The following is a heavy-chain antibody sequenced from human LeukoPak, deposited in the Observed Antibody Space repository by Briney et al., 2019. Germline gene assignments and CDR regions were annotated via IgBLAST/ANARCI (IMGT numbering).Heavy chain of an antibody. Sequence: ASVKVSCKTSGYSFNSHHVHWVRQAPGQGLEWMGWISAYNGNTNYAQKLQGRVTMTTDTSTSTAYMELRSLRSDDTAVYYCARTGDYAFGDFDYWGQGTLVTVSS. CDR3: ARTGDYAFGDFDY. J-gene: IGHJ4*02. V-gene: IGHV1-18*01. D-gene: IGHD4-17*01. CDR2: ISAYNGNT. CDR1: GYSFNSHH.